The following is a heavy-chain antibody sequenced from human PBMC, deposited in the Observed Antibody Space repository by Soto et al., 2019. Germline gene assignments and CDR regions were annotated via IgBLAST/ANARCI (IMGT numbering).Heavy chain of an antibody. V-gene: IGHV1-69*01. J-gene: IGHJ6*02. CDR3: ARGLRTGNYGMDV. Sequence: QVQLVQSGAEVRKPGSSVKVSCRSSGGIFTASAISWVRQAPGQGPEWMGGVIPMFGTLNYAQKFQGRVTIAADESTSTAYMELTSLRSEDTAVYYCARGLRTGNYGMDVWGQGTTVTVSS. D-gene: IGHD2-15*01. CDR2: VIPMFGTL. CDR1: GGIFTASA.